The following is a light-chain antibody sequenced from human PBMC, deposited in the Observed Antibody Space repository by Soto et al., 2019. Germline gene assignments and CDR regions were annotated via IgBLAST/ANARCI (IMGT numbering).Light chain of an antibody. CDR2: GAS. V-gene: IGKV1-39*01. CDR1: QGIRTY. Sequence: DIQMTQSPSSLSASVGDRVTITCRASQGIRTYLNWYQQERGKAPKLVIYGASSLQSGVPSRFSGSGSGTDFTLTISSQQPEDFATYYCQQSYSIPRTVGQGTKVEVK. CDR3: QQSYSIPRT. J-gene: IGKJ1*01.